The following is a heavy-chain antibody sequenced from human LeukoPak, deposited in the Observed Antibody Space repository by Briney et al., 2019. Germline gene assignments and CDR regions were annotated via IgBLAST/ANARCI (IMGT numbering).Heavy chain of an antibody. CDR2: ISYDGSNK. CDR3: ARGGGQVGATITY. D-gene: IGHD1-26*01. Sequence: GGSLRLSCAASGFTFSSYAMYWVRQAPGKGLEWVAVISYDGSNKYYADSVKGRFTISRDNSKNTLYLQMNSLRAEDTAVYYCARGGGQVGATITYWGQGTLVTVSS. CDR1: GFTFSSYA. J-gene: IGHJ4*02. V-gene: IGHV3-30-3*01.